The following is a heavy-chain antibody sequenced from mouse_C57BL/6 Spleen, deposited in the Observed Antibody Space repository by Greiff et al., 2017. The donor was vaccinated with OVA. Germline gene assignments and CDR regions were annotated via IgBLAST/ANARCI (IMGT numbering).Heavy chain of an antibody. D-gene: IGHD1-1*01. CDR3: ARSGYGSSSRYFDY. CDR2: IDPSDSYT. V-gene: IGHV1-59*01. J-gene: IGHJ2*01. Sequence: VQLQQPGAELVRPGTSVKLSCKASGYTFTSYWMHWVKQRPGQGLEWIGVIDPSDSYTNYNQKFKGKATLTVDTSSSTAYMQLSSLTSEDSAVYYCARSGYGSSSRYFDYWGQGTTLTVSS. CDR1: GYTFTSYW.